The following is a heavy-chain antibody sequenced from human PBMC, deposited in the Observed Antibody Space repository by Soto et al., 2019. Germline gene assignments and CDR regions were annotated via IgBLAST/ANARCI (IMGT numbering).Heavy chain of an antibody. V-gene: IGHV3-7*01. CDR3: ARDPVEKPGCDAFDI. Sequence: GGSLRLSCAASGFTFSLHWMTWVRQVPGKGLEWVANIKGDGSVVFYLDSARGRFTISRDNAKNSLFLQMNRLRVEDTAVYYCARDPVEKPGCDAFDIWGQGTMVTVSS. CDR1: GFTFSLHW. CDR2: IKGDGSVV. J-gene: IGHJ3*02. D-gene: IGHD3-9*01.